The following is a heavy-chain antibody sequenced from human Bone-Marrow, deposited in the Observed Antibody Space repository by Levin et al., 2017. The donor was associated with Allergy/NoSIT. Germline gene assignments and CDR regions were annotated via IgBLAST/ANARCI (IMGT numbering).Heavy chain of an antibody. V-gene: IGHV3-7*01. J-gene: IGHJ4*02. D-gene: IGHD4-17*01. CDR1: GFTFSSYW. Sequence: GGSLRLSCAASGFTFSSYWMTWVRQAPGKGLEWVANIKEDGSEKYYVDSVKGRFTISRDNAKNSLYLEMNSLRAEDTAVYYCALATVTTWDYWGQGILVTVSS. CDR2: IKEDGSEK. CDR3: ALATVTTWDY.